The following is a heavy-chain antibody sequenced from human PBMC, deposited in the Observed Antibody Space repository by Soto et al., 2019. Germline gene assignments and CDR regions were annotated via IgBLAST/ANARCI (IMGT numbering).Heavy chain of an antibody. J-gene: IGHJ4*02. CDR2: ISDTGGGT. CDR1: GVLVGTYV. D-gene: IGHD2-2*01. CDR3: ARDAGGGPYSTAWYEFDY. V-gene: IGHV3-23*01. Sequence: GESLGISFSSSGVLVGTYVMNWVRQAPGKGPEWVAVISDTGGGTYYAESVKGRFTISRDNSKNTLYLQMNSLRAEDTGLYYCARDAGGGPYSTAWYEFDYWGQGTQVTVSS.